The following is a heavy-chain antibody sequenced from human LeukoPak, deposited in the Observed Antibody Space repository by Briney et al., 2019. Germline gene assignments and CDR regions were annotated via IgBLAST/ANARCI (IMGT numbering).Heavy chain of an antibody. D-gene: IGHD6-13*01. CDR2: IYPGDSDT. CDR3: ARSLAPLAAAAPLIDY. CDR1: GYSFTSYW. V-gene: IGHV5-51*01. J-gene: IGHJ4*02. Sequence: GESLKISCKGSGYSFTSYWIGWVRQMPGKGLEWRGIIYPGDSDTRYSPSFQGQVTISADKSISTAYLQWSSLKASDTAMYYCARSLAPLAAAAPLIDYWGQGTLVTVSS.